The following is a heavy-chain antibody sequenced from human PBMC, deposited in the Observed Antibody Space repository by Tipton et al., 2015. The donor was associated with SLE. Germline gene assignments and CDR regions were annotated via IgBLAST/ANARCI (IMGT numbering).Heavy chain of an antibody. J-gene: IGHJ4*01. Sequence: TLSLTCDVYGGSFRGYYWSWFRQPPGKGLEWIGEINDSGRTDYSPSLKGRATLSVDTSKKNQFSLNLTSVTAADTAVYYCARALRGFSYGYGAYFDPWGQGTLVTVSS. V-gene: IGHV4-34*01. CDR1: GGSFRGYY. D-gene: IGHD5-18*01. CDR2: INDSGRT. CDR3: ARALRGFSYGYGAYFDP.